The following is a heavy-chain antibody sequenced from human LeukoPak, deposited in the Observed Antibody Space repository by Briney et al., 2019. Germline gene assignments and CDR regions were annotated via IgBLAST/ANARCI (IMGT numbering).Heavy chain of an antibody. Sequence: ASVKVSCEASGYTFTTYYMHWVRQAPGQGLQWMGIINPSGGSTSYAQKFQGRVTMTRDTSTSIVYMELSSLRSDDTAIYYCARSVKMPTIVHWGQGTLVTVSS. D-gene: IGHD5-24*01. V-gene: IGHV1-46*03. CDR3: ARSVKMPTIVH. CDR1: GYTFTTYY. CDR2: INPSGGST. J-gene: IGHJ4*02.